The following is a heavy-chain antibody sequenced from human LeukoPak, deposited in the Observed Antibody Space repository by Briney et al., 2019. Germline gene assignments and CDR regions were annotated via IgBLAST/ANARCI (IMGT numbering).Heavy chain of an antibody. D-gene: IGHD6-13*01. CDR3: ARDGRYSSSWHQYYYYMDV. CDR1: GFTFSSYA. CDR2: ISYDGSNK. Sequence: RRSLRLSCAASGFTFSSYAMHWVRQAPGKGLEWVAVISYDGSNKYYADSVKGRFTISRDSSNNTLYLQMNSLRAEDTAVYYCARDGRYSSSWHQYYYYMDVWGKGTTVTVSS. V-gene: IGHV3-30-3*01. J-gene: IGHJ6*03.